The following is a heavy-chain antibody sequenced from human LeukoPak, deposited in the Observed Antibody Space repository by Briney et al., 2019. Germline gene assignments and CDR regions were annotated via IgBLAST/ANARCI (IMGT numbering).Heavy chain of an antibody. Sequence: PGGSLRLSCATSGFTFSSYGIHWVRQAPDKGLEWVGFISYDAANEYYADSVKGRFTISRDNSKNTLYLQMNSLRPEDTAVYYCAKVGGVVIPGAYWGQGTLVTVSS. CDR3: AKVGGVVIPGAY. CDR1: GFTFSSYG. J-gene: IGHJ4*02. D-gene: IGHD3-3*01. CDR2: ISYDAANE. V-gene: IGHV3-30*18.